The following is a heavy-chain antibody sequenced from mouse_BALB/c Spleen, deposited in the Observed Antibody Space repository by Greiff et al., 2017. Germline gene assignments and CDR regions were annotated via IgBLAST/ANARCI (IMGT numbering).Heavy chain of an antibody. D-gene: IGHD2-4*01. V-gene: IGHV5-12-2*01. Sequence: DVKLVESGGGLVQPGGSLKLSCAASGFTFSSYTMSWVRQTPEKRLEWVAYISNGGGSTYYPDTVKGRFTISRDNAKNTLYLQMSSLKSEDTAMYYCARQYDYGRYAMDYWGQGTSVTVSS. CDR1: GFTFSSYT. CDR2: ISNGGGST. CDR3: ARQYDYGRYAMDY. J-gene: IGHJ4*01.